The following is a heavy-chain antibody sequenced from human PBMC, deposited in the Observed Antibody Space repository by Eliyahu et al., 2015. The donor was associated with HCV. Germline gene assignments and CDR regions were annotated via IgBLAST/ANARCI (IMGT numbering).Heavy chain of an antibody. J-gene: IGHJ4*02. CDR2: ISSSSSYT. CDR3: ASTPFPMDYSNYFDY. Sequence: QVXLVESGGGLVKPGGSLXLSXAASGFTFXDYYMSWIRQAPGKGLEWVSYISSSSSYTNYADSVKGRFTISRDNAKNSLYLQMNSLRAEDTAVYYCASTPFPMDYSNYFDYWGQGTLVTVSS. CDR1: GFTFXDYY. D-gene: IGHD4-11*01. V-gene: IGHV3-11*06.